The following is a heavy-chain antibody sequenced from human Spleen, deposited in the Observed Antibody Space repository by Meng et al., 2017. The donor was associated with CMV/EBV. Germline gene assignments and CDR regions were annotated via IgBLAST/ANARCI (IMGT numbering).Heavy chain of an antibody. CDR1: GGSISSSSYY. CDR3: ARVSASSWNPVIDY. V-gene: IGHV4-39*07. CDR2: ISYSGST. D-gene: IGHD6-13*01. Sequence: GSLRLSCTVSGGSISSSSYYWGWIRQPPGKGLEWIVGISYSGSTSHNPSLKSRVTISLDTSKNQFSLKLSSMTAADTAVYYCARVSASSWNPVIDYWGQGTLVTVSS. J-gene: IGHJ4*02.